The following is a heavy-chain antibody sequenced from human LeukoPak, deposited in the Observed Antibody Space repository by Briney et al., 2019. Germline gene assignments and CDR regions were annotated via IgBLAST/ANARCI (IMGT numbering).Heavy chain of an antibody. CDR2: INTDGSTT. Sequence: GGSLRLSCAASGFTFSSYWMHWVRQAPGKGLVWVSRINTDGSTTRYADSVKGRFTISRDNAKNTLYLQMNSLRAEDTAVYYCARSCTSTSCQIEDWGQGTLVTVSS. J-gene: IGHJ4*02. D-gene: IGHD2-2*01. V-gene: IGHV3-74*01. CDR3: ARSCTSTSCQIED. CDR1: GFTFSSYW.